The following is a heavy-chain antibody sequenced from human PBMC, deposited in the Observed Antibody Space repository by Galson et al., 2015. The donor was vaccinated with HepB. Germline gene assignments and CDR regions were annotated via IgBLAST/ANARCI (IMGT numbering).Heavy chain of an antibody. CDR3: ARDVHGDVAPYYYYGMDV. Sequence: LRLSCAASGFTVSSNYMSWVRQAPGKGLEWVSVIYSGGSTYYADSVKGRFTISRDNSKNTLYLQMNSLRAEDTAVYYCARDVHGDVAPYYYYGMDVWGQGTTVTVSS. CDR2: IYSGGST. D-gene: IGHD3-10*01. V-gene: IGHV3-53*01. CDR1: GFTVSSNY. J-gene: IGHJ6*02.